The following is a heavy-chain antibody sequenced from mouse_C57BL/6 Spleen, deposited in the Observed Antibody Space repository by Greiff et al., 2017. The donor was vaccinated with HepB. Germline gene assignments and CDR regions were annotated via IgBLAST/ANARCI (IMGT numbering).Heavy chain of an antibody. CDR1: GSTFTSYG. CDR3: ARRGGSSYHAMDY. V-gene: IGHV1-81*01. D-gene: IGHD1-1*01. J-gene: IGHJ4*01. CDR2: IYPKSGNT. Sequence: LQLQRSGAELAGPGASVKLSCKASGSTFTSYGISWVKQRTGQGLEGMGEIYPKSGNTYYNEKFKGKATLTADKSSSTAYMELRSLTSEDSAVYFCARRGGSSYHAMDYWGQGTSVTVSS.